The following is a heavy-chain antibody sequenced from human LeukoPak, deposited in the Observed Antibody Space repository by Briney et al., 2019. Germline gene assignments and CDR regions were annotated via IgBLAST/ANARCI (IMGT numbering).Heavy chain of an antibody. CDR1: GFIFSSYA. D-gene: IGHD2-15*01. Sequence: GGSLRLSCAASGFIFSSYAMTWVRQAPGKGLEWVSTVGSSGTSTYYADSVKGRFTIPRDNSNNTLYLQMNSLRAEDTAVYYCAKDRSSGGSCYNFWGQGTLVTVSS. CDR2: VGSSGTST. CDR3: AKDRSSGGSCYNF. J-gene: IGHJ4*02. V-gene: IGHV3-23*01.